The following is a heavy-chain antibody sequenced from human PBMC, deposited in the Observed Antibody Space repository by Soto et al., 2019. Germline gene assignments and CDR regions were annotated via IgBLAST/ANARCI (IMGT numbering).Heavy chain of an antibody. CDR1: GFIFSDYA. D-gene: IGHD3-22*01. Sequence: GGSLRLSCSASGFIFSDYAMHWVRQAPGKGMEWVAVIFFGGGRKYYADSVKGRFTISRDNSKNTLYLQMNSLRAEDTAVYYCAKDYSYPRSYYYDSSGFLYFDYWGQGTLVTVSS. V-gene: IGHV3-33*03. CDR3: AKDYSYPRSYYYDSSGFLYFDY. CDR2: IFFGGGRK. J-gene: IGHJ4*02.